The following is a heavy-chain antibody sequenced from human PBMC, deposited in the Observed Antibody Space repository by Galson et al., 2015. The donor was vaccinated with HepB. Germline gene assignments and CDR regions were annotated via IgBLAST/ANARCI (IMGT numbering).Heavy chain of an antibody. J-gene: IGHJ4*02. Sequence: SVKVSCKASRYTFTNYAMHWVRQAPGHGLEWMGWINTGNGETKYSQMFQGRVTITRDKSASTVYMDLSSLTSEDTAVYYCARDGRSGNYGEYCDYWGQGTLVTVSS. CDR2: INTGNGET. CDR3: ARDGRSGNYGEYCDY. D-gene: IGHD3-3*01. CDR1: RYTFTNYA. V-gene: IGHV1-3*04.